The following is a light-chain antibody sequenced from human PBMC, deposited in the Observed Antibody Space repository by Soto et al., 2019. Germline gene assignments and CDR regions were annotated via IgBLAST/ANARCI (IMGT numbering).Light chain of an antibody. CDR2: GAS. CDR3: QQYGSSHLT. CDR1: QSVSSSY. V-gene: IGKV3-20*01. J-gene: IGKJ4*02. Sequence: EIVLTQSPGTLSLSPGERATLSCRASQSVSSSYLAWYQQKPRQAPRLLIYGASSRATGIPDRFSGSGSGTDFTLTISRLEPEDFAVYYCQQYGSSHLTFGGGTKVEIK.